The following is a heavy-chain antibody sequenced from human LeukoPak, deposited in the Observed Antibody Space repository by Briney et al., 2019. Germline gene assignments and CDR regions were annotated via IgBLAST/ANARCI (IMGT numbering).Heavy chain of an antibody. D-gene: IGHD3-22*01. J-gene: IGHJ3*02. CDR2: ISPKSGGT. CDR1: GYTFTSHY. V-gene: IGHV1-2*02. Sequence: ASVKVSCKASGYTFTSHYMHWVRQAPGQGLEWMGWISPKSGGTNYAQKSQGRVTMTRDTSISTAYMELSRLRSDDTAVYYCARDFLHVYFYDSSGYVRGAFDIWGQGTMVTVSS. CDR3: ARDFLHVYFYDSSGYVRGAFDI.